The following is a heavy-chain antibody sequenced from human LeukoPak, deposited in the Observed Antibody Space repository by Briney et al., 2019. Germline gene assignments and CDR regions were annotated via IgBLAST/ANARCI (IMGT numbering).Heavy chain of an antibody. Sequence: GGSLRLSCAATRFTFNTYAMSCVRQAPGKGLGWVSAISASGGSTYYADSVKGRFTISRDNSMNTLYLQMNSLRAEDTAVYYCATKIEKRYGDLYGYGGGGTLVTVSS. J-gene: IGHJ4*02. CDR2: ISASGGST. V-gene: IGHV3-23*01. CDR3: ATKIEKRYGDLYGY. CDR1: RFTFNTYA. D-gene: IGHD4-17*01.